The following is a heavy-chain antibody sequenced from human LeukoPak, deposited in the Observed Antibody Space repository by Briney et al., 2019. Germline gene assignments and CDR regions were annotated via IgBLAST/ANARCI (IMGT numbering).Heavy chain of an antibody. J-gene: IGHJ4*02. CDR2: IRYDGGNK. V-gene: IGHV3-30*02. D-gene: IGHD3-10*01. CDR3: AKDLYYYGSGSLIDY. Sequence: GGYLRLSCAASGFTFSSYGMHWVRQAPGKGLEWVAFIRYDGGNKYYADSVKGRFTISRDNSKNTLYLQMNSLRAEDTAVYYCAKDLYYYGSGSLIDYWGQGTLVTVSS. CDR1: GFTFSSYG.